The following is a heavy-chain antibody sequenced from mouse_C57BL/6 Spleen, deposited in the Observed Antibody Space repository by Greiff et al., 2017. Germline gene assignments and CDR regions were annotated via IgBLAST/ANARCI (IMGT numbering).Heavy chain of an antibody. CDR3: ASYGNYGRGFDY. Sequence: QVQLPQPGAELVMPGASVKLSCKASGYTFTSYWMHWVKQRPGQGLEWIGESDPSDSYTNYNQKFKGKTTLTVDKSSSTAYMQLSSLTSEVSAVYNRASYGNYGRGFDYWGQGTTLTVSS. V-gene: IGHV1-69*01. CDR2: SDPSDSYT. CDR1: GYTFTSYW. D-gene: IGHD2-1*01. J-gene: IGHJ2*01.